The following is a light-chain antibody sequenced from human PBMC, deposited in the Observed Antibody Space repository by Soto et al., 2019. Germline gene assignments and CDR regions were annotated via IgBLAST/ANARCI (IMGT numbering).Light chain of an antibody. Sequence: EIVLTQSPGTLSLSPGDRATLSCRASQTIISTYLACYQQKPGQAPRLLIYATSTRATGIPDRFSGSGSGTDFTLTISRLEPEDFAVYYCQQYVSPPRTFGQGTKVDI. V-gene: IGKV3-20*01. CDR2: ATS. J-gene: IGKJ1*01. CDR1: QTIISTY. CDR3: QQYVSPPRT.